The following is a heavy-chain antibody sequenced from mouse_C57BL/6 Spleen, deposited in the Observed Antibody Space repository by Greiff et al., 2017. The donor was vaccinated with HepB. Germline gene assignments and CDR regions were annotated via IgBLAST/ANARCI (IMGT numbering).Heavy chain of an antibody. J-gene: IGHJ3*01. CDR3: ARPLYYGSSYGFAY. Sequence: QVHVKQPGAELVMPGASVKLSCKASGYTFTSYWMHWVKQRPGQGLEWIGEIDPSDSYTNYNQKFKGKSTLTVDKSSSTAYMQLSSLTSEDSAVYYCARPLYYGSSYGFAYWGQGTLVTVSA. CDR1: GYTFTSYW. V-gene: IGHV1-69*01. D-gene: IGHD1-1*01. CDR2: IDPSDSYT.